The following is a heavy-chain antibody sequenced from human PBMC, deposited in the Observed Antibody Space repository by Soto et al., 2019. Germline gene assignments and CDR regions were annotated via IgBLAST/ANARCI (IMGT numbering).Heavy chain of an antibody. Sequence: PGGCLRLSWAAAGFTFSSYGMHWGRQGPGKGVGWGGVLWVGGSNKYYAASVKGRLTISRDNSKNTLYLQMNSLRAEDTAVYYCARDQSKMRLALRYFDWLENSYYYGMDVWGQGTTVTVSS. V-gene: IGHV3-33*01. CDR1: GFTFSSYG. D-gene: IGHD3-9*01. CDR2: LWVGGSNK. J-gene: IGHJ6*02. CDR3: ARDQSKMRLALRYFDWLENSYYYGMDV.